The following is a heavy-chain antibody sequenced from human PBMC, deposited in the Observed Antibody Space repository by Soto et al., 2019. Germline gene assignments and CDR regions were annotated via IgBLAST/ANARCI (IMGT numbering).Heavy chain of an antibody. V-gene: IGHV3-23*01. CDR3: AKMGQITMIVNGMDV. CDR2: ISGSGGST. D-gene: IGHD3-22*01. J-gene: IGHJ6*02. Sequence: LRLSCAASGFTFSNYAMSWVRQAPGKGLEWVSAISGSGGSTYYADSVKGRFTISRDNSKNTLYLQMNSLRAEDTAVYYCAKMGQITMIVNGMDVWGQGTTVTVSS. CDR1: GFTFSNYA.